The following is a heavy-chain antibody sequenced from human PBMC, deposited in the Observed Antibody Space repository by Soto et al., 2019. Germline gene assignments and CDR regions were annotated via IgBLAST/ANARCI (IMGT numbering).Heavy chain of an antibody. Sequence: QVQLVESGGGVVQPGRSLRLSCAASGFTFSSYGMHWVRQAPGKGLEWVAVIWYDGSNKYYADSVKGRFTISRDNSKNTLYLQMNGLRAEDTAVYYCAREYQLLSDAFDIWGQGTMVTVSS. CDR3: AREYQLLSDAFDI. J-gene: IGHJ3*02. V-gene: IGHV3-33*01. D-gene: IGHD2-2*01. CDR1: GFTFSSYG. CDR2: IWYDGSNK.